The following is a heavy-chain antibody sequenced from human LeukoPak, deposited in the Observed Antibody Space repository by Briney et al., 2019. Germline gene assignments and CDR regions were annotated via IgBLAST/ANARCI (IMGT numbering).Heavy chain of an antibody. Sequence: GGSLRLSCAASAFTFIHAWMNWVRQAPGQGLEWVGRIKSKANGETADYAAPVKGRFTISRDDSKNTLYLQMNSLKTEDTAVYYCIAVTPVFAPYDFDNWGQGTLVTVSS. V-gene: IGHV3-15*01. D-gene: IGHD5-18*01. CDR1: AFTFIHAW. CDR3: IAVTPVFAPYDFDN. J-gene: IGHJ4*02. CDR2: IKSKANGETA.